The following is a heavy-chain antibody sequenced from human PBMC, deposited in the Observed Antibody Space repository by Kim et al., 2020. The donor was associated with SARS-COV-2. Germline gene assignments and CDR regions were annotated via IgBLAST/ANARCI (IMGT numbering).Heavy chain of an antibody. CDR2: ISYDGSNK. D-gene: IGHD1-26*01. CDR1: GFTFSSYG. V-gene: IGHV3-30*18. J-gene: IGHJ6*02. CDR3: AKDLRVGARGYGMDV. Sequence: GGSLRLSCAASGFTFSSYGMHWVRQAPGKGLEWVGVISYDGSNKYYADSVKGRFTISRDNSKNTLYLQMNSRRAEDTAVYYCAKDLRVGARGYGMDVWGHGTTVTVSS.